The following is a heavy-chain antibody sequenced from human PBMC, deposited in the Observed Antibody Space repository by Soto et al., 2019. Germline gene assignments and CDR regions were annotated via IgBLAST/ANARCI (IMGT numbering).Heavy chain of an antibody. CDR2: IWYDGSNK. Sequence: QVQLVESGGGVVQPGRSLRLSCAASGFTFNSYGMHWVRQAPGKGLEWVAVIWYDGSNKYYVDSVKGRFTISRDNSKNTLYLQMNSLRAEDTAVYYCARDSTIFRYFDLWGRGTLVTVSS. V-gene: IGHV3-33*01. CDR1: GFTFNSYG. J-gene: IGHJ2*01. D-gene: IGHD3-3*01. CDR3: ARDSTIFRYFDL.